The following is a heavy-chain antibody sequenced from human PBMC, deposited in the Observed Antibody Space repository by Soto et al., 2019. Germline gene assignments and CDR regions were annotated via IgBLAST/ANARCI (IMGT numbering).Heavy chain of an antibody. J-gene: IGHJ6*02. V-gene: IGHV4-30-4*01. CDR2: IYYSGTT. D-gene: IGHD2-8*01. Sequence: QVQLQESGPGLVKPSQTLSLTCTVSGGSISSGEYYWSWIRQPPGEGLEWIGNIYYSGTTYNNPSLKSRVTISVDTANNPFSLKLSSVTAADTAVYYCARDGGFCTNGVCPVYYYSGMDVWGQGTTVTVSS. CDR1: GGSISSGEYY. CDR3: ARDGGFCTNGVCPVYYYSGMDV.